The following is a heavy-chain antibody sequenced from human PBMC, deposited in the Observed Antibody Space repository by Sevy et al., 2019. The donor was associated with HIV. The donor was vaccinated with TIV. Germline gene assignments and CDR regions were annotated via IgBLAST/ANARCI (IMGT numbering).Heavy chain of an antibody. CDR1: GITFTTSG. CDR2: ISYDGRNK. CDR3: AKDFTGYNGMDV. J-gene: IGHJ6*02. Sequence: GGSLRLSCAVSGITFTTSGMHWVRQAPGKGLEWVAVISYDGRNKFYGDSVKGRFTISRDNSKNMLYLQVNSLTTEDTDAYYCAKDFTGYNGMDVWGQGTLVTVSS. D-gene: IGHD3-9*01. V-gene: IGHV3-30*18.